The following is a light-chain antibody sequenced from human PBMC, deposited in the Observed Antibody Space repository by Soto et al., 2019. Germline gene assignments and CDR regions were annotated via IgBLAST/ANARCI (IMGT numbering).Light chain of an antibody. CDR2: AAS. J-gene: IGKJ2*01. Sequence: DIQMTQSPAALSASVGDGFTSSCQASQDINNFLNWYQQKPGRAPKLLIYAASSLQSGVSSRFSGSGSGTDFTLTISSLQPEDFATYYCQQSYNVPFTFGQGTKVDIK. V-gene: IGKV1-39*01. CDR3: QQSYNVPFT. CDR1: QDINNF.